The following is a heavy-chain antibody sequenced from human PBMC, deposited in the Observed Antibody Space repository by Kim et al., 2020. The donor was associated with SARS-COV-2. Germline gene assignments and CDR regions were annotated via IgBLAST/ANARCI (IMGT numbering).Heavy chain of an antibody. CDR3: ARDNYSNNRPFDY. CDR1: GGTFSSYA. V-gene: IGHV1-69*13. J-gene: IGHJ4*02. Sequence: SVKVSCKASGGTFSSYAISWVRQAPGQGLEWMGGIIPIFGTANYAQKFQGRVTITADESTSTAYMELSSLRSEDTAVYYCARDNYSNNRPFDYWGQGTLVTVSS. D-gene: IGHD4-4*01. CDR2: IIPIFGTA.